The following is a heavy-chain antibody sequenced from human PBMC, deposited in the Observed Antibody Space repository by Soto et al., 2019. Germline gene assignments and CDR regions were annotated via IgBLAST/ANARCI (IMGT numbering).Heavy chain of an antibody. D-gene: IGHD5-12*01. CDR1: GFTFSSYI. J-gene: IGHJ4*02. Sequence: PGGSLRLSCAASGFTFSSYIMNWVRQAPGKGLEWVSSISSTSSYIFYADSVKGRFTVSRDNAKKSLYLQMNSLRAEDTAVYYCARDDGGYNFFDYWGQGTLVTVSS. CDR3: ARDDGGYNFFDY. CDR2: ISSTSSYI. V-gene: IGHV3-21*01.